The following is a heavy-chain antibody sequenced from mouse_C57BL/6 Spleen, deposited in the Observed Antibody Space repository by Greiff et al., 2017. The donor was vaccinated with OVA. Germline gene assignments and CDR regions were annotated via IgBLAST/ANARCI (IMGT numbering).Heavy chain of an antibody. CDR1: GYAFTNYL. V-gene: IGHV1-54*01. D-gene: IGHD1-1*01. Sequence: VHLVESGAELVRPGTSVKVSCKASGYAFTNYLIEWVKQRPGQGPEWIGVINPGSGGTNYNEKFKGKATLTADKSSSTAYMQLSSLTSEDSAVYFCAREGFITTVVARGGFAYWGQGTLVTVSA. CDR3: AREGFITTVVARGGFAY. CDR2: INPGSGGT. J-gene: IGHJ3*01.